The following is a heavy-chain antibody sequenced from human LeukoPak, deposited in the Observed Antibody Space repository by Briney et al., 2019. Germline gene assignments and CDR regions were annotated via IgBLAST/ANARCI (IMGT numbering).Heavy chain of an antibody. V-gene: IGHV1-2*04. CDR2: INPNSGGA. J-gene: IGHJ4*02. D-gene: IGHD3-9*01. Sequence: ASVKVSCKASGYTFIDYHIHWVRQAPGQGLEWMGWINPNSGGANYAQKFQGSVTMTRDTSISTAYMELSRLRSDDTAVYYCARRILTGYLFDYWGQGTLVTVSS. CDR1: GYTFIDYH. CDR3: ARRILTGYLFDY.